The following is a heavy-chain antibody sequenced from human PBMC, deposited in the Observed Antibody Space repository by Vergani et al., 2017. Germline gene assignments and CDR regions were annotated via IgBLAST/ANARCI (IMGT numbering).Heavy chain of an antibody. V-gene: IGHV3-9*01. CDR3: ARGATYYDFWSGYHYGMDV. Sequence: EVQLVESGGGLVQPGRSLRLSCAASGFTFDDYAMHWVRQAPGKGLEWVSGISWNSGSIGYADSVKGRFTISRDNAKNSLYLQMNSLRAEDTALYYCARGATYYDFWSGYHYGMDVWGQGTTVTVSS. J-gene: IGHJ6*02. CDR2: ISWNSGSI. CDR1: GFTFDDYA. D-gene: IGHD3-3*01.